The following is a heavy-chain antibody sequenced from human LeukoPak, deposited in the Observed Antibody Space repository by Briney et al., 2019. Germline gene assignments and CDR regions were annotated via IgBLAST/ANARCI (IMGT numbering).Heavy chain of an antibody. J-gene: IGHJ6*02. Sequence: SETLSLTCTVSGGSISSYYWSWIRQPPGKGLEWIGYIYYSGSTNYNPSLKSRVTISVDTSKNQFSLKLSSVTAADTAVYYCARDIAAAVTGQNYYYYYGMDVWGQGTTVTVSS. CDR3: ARDIAAAVTGQNYYYYYGMDV. CDR1: GGSISSYY. V-gene: IGHV4-59*01. CDR2: IYYSGST. D-gene: IGHD6-13*01.